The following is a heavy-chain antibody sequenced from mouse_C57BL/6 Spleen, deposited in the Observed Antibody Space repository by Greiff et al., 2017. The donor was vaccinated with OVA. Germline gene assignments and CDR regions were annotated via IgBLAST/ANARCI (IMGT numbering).Heavy chain of an antibody. CDR1: GYAFSSSW. Sequence: QVQLQQSGPELVKPGASVKISCKASGYAFSSSWMNWVKQRPGKGLEWIGRIYPGDGDNNYNGKFKGKATLTADKSSSTAYMQLSSLTSEDSAVYFCAREGYYGSSPSGFAYWGQGTLVTVSA. D-gene: IGHD1-1*01. CDR2: IYPGDGDN. V-gene: IGHV1-82*01. CDR3: AREGYYGSSPSGFAY. J-gene: IGHJ3*01.